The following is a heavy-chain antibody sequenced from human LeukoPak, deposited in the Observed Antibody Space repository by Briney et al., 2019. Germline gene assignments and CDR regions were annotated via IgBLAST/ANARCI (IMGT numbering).Heavy chain of an antibody. CDR3: AKSHYRSGGAGLDY. V-gene: IGHV3-23*01. CDR1: GFTFRDYA. D-gene: IGHD6-25*01. CDR2: ISGSGDST. J-gene: IGHJ4*02. Sequence: GGSRRLSCAASGFTFRDYAMIWVRQAPGKGLEWVSTISGSGDSTYYADSVKGRFTISRDNSKNTVSLHLNSLRAEDTALYYCAKSHYRSGGAGLDYWGQGTLVTVSS.